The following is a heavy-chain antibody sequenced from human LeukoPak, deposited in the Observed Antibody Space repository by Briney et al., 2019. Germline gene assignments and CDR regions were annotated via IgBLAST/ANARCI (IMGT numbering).Heavy chain of an antibody. CDR3: ARDRDCSRTSCFNAFDV. CDR1: GFTFSTYE. J-gene: IGHJ3*01. D-gene: IGHD2-2*01. Sequence: GGSLRLSCAASGFTFSTYEMHWVRQAPGKGLEWVAVISHDGNDQYYADSVKGRFTISRDNSKNALYLQMNSLRLEDTAVYYCARDRDCSRTSCFNAFDVWGQGTMAIVSS. CDR2: ISHDGNDQ. V-gene: IGHV3-30*04.